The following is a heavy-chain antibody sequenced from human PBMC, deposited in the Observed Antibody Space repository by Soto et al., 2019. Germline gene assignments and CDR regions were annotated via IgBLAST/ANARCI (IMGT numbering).Heavy chain of an antibody. Sequence: EVQLVESGGGLVKPGGSLRLSCAASGFTFSNAWMSWVRQAPGKGLEWVGRIKSKTDGGTTDYAAPVKGRFTISRDDSKNTLYLQMNSLKTDDTAVYYCTTGGPDYDFWSGYGIDYWGQGTLVTVSS. CDR1: GFTFSNAW. V-gene: IGHV3-15*01. J-gene: IGHJ4*02. CDR3: TTGGPDYDFWSGYGIDY. D-gene: IGHD3-3*01. CDR2: IKSKTDGGTT.